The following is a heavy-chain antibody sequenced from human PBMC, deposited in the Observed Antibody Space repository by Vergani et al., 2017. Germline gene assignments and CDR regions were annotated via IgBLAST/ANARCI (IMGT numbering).Heavy chain of an antibody. CDR3: ARDLGNCSSTSCYINYYYMDV. J-gene: IGHJ6*03. D-gene: IGHD2-2*02. CDR2: IYPGDSDT. Sequence: EVQLVQSGAAVKKPGESLKISCKGSGYSFTSYWIGWVRQMPGKGLEWMGIIYPGDSDTRYSPSFQGQVTISADKSISTAYLQWSSLKASDTAMYYCARDLGNCSSTSCYINYYYMDVWGKGTTVTVSS. CDR1: GYSFTSYW. V-gene: IGHV5-51*01.